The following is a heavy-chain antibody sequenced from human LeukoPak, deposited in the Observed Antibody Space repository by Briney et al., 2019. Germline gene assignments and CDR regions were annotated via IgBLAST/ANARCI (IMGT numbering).Heavy chain of an antibody. Sequence: ASVKVSCKASGGTFSSYVISWVRQAPGQGLEWMGWMNPNSGNTGYAQKFQGRVTMTRNTSISTAYMELSSLRSEDTAVYYCARNYYDSSGYPDYWGQGTLVTVSS. V-gene: IGHV1-8*02. CDR3: ARNYYDSSGYPDY. CDR1: GGTFSSYV. J-gene: IGHJ4*02. D-gene: IGHD3-22*01. CDR2: MNPNSGNT.